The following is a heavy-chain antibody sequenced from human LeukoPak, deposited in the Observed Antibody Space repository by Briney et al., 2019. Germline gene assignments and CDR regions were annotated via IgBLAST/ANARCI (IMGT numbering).Heavy chain of an antibody. CDR1: GYTFTSYD. Sequence: ASVKVSCKASGYTFTSYDINWVRQATGQGLEWMGWMNPNSGNTGYAQKFQGRVTMTRNTSISTAYMELSRLRSDDTAVYYCARAYSSSPFDYWGQGTLVTVSS. D-gene: IGHD6-6*01. V-gene: IGHV1-8*01. CDR3: ARAYSSSPFDY. CDR2: MNPNSGNT. J-gene: IGHJ4*02.